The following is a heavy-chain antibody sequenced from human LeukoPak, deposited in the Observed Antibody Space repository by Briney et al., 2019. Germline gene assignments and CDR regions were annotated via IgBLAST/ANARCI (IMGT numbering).Heavy chain of an antibody. V-gene: IGHV3-23*01. D-gene: IGHD5-24*01. CDR2: ISGSGGST. CDR3: AKDRFRDGYKIFGY. CDR1: GFTFSSYG. J-gene: IGHJ4*02. Sequence: PGGSLRLSCAASGFTFSSYGMSWVRQAPGKGLEWVSAISGSGGSTYYADSVKGRFTISRDNSKNTLYLKMNSLRAEDTAVYYCAKDRFRDGYKIFGYWGQGTQVTVSS.